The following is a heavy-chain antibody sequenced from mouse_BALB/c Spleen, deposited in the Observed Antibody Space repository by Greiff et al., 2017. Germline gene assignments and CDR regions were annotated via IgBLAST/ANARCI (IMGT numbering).Heavy chain of an antibody. J-gene: IGHJ4*01. Sequence: QLQQSGPELVKPGASVKMSCKASGYTFTSYVMHWVKQKPGQGLEWIGYINPYNDGTKYNEKFKGKATLTSDKSSSTAYMELSSLTSEDSAVYYCARCYGSSYYAMDYWGQGTSVTVSS. CDR2: INPYNDGT. CDR3: ARCYGSSYYAMDY. D-gene: IGHD1-1*01. V-gene: IGHV1-14*01. CDR1: GYTFTSYV.